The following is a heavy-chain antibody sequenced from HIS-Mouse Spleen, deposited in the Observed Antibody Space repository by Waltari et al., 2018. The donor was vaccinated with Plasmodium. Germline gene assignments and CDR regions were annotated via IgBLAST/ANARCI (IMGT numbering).Heavy chain of an antibody. J-gene: IGHJ4*02. D-gene: IGHD1-7*01. CDR1: GGSISSSSYY. CDR2: IYYSGST. Sequence: QLQLQESGPGLVKPSETLSLTCTVSGGSISSSSYYWGWIRQPPGKGLEWIGSIYYSGSTYYCPSLKSRVTISVDTSKNQFSLKLSSVTAADTAVYYCARDRITGTSYFDYWGQGTLVTVSS. CDR3: ARDRITGTSYFDY. V-gene: IGHV4-39*07.